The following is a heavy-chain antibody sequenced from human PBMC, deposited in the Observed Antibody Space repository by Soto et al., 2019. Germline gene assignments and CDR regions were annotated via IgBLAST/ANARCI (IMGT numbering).Heavy chain of an antibody. CDR2: ISAYNGNT. Sequence: GASVKVSCKASGYTFTSYGISWVRQAPGQGLEWMGWISAYNGNTNYAQKLQGRVTMTTDTSTSTAYMELRSLRSDDTAVYYCARDAHTSELLSPAEYFQHWGQGTLVTVSS. CDR3: ARDAHTSELLSPAEYFQH. J-gene: IGHJ1*01. CDR1: GYTFTSYG. D-gene: IGHD3-10*01. V-gene: IGHV1-18*01.